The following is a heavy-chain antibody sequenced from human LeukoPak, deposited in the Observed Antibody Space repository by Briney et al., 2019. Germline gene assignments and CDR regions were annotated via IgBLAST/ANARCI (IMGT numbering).Heavy chain of an antibody. CDR2: ISYDGSNK. D-gene: IGHD5-18*01. V-gene: IGHV3-30-3*01. J-gene: IGHJ4*02. Sequence: PGGSLRLSCAASGFTFSSYAMHWVRQAPGKGLEWVAVISYDGSNKYYADSVKGRFTISRDNSKNTLYLQMNSLRAEDTAVYYCAKGGSGIQLWFYSHFDYWGQGTLVTVSS. CDR1: GFTFSSYA. CDR3: AKGGSGIQLWFYSHFDY.